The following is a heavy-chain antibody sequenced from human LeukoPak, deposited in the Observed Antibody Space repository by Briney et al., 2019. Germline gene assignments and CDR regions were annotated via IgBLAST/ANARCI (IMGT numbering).Heavy chain of an antibody. V-gene: IGHV4-59*01. CDR3: AREEEMATIPA. CDR1: GGSISSYY. D-gene: IGHD5-24*01. CDR2: IYYSGST. Sequence: PSETLSLTCTVSGGSISSYYWSWIRQPPGEGLEWIGYIYYSGSTNYNPSLKSRVTISVDTSKNQFSLKLSSVTAADTAVYYCAREEEMATIPAWGQGTLVTVSS. J-gene: IGHJ5*02.